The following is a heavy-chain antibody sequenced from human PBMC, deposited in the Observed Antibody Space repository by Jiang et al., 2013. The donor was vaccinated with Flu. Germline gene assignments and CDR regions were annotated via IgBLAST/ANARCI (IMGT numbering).Heavy chain of an antibody. J-gene: IGHJ4*02. CDR3: ARDGNYYYYDSSGFLFDY. V-gene: IGHV4-61*09. Sequence: WVRQPAGKGLEWVGHIHTSGSTNYDPSLESRVTISRDLSKNHFSLTLDSVTAADTAVYYCARDGNYYYYDSSGFLFDYWGQGALVTVSS. CDR2: IHTSGST. D-gene: IGHD3-22*01.